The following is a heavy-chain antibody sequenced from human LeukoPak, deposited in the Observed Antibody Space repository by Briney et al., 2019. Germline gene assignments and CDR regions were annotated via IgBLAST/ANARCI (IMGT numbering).Heavy chain of an antibody. J-gene: IGHJ4*02. V-gene: IGHV7-4-1*02. CDR1: GYTFTSYA. CDR3: GRDPKLGIRGYTYGYIDS. D-gene: IGHD5-18*01. CDR2: INTNTGNP. Sequence: ASVKVSCKASGYTFTSYAISWVRQAPGQGLEWMGWINTNTGNPTYAQGFAGRYVFSLDTSVSTAYLQISGLKADDTAVYYCGRDPKLGIRGYTYGYIDSWGQGTLVTVSS.